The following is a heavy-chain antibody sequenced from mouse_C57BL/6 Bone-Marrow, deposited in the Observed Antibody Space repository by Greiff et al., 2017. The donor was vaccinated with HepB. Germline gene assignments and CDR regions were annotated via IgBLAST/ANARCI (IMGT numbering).Heavy chain of an antibody. CDR1: GFTFSSYG. CDR3: ARHTTVVATGDY. D-gene: IGHD1-1*01. J-gene: IGHJ2*01. V-gene: IGHV5-6*01. CDR2: ISSGGSYT. Sequence: EVQGVESGGDLVKPGGSLKLSCAASGFTFSSYGMSWVRQTPDKRLEWVATISSGGSYTYYPDSVKGRFTISIDNAKNTLYLQMSSLKSEDTAMYYCARHTTVVATGDYWGQGTTLTVSS.